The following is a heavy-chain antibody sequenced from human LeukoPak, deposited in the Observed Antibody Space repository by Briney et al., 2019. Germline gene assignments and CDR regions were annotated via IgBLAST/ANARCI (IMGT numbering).Heavy chain of an antibody. D-gene: IGHD4-17*01. J-gene: IGHJ3*02. CDR2: ISAYNGNT. CDR1: GYTFTSYG. CDR3: AREGNGYGDYVAFDI. V-gene: IGHV1-18*01. Sequence: ASVKVSCKASGYTFTSYGISWVRQAPGQGLEWMGWISAYNGNTNYAQKLQGRVTMTTDTSTSTAYMELRSLRSDDTAVYYCAREGNGYGDYVAFDIWGQGTMVTVSS.